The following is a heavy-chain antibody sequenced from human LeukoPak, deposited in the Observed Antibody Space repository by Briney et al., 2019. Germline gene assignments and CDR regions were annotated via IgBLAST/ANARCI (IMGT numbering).Heavy chain of an antibody. J-gene: IGHJ4*02. CDR2: IRNVGNDK. D-gene: IGHD6-19*01. CDR3: ARSGGQQWLPFDY. Sequence: GGSLRLSCAASGFTFDCCGMHWVRQAPGKGLEWVAFIRNVGNDKYYADSVKGRFFISRDNSKNTLSLQMNSLRVEDTAVYYCARSGGQQWLPFDYWGQGTLVTVSS. V-gene: IGHV3-30*02. CDR1: GFTFDCCG.